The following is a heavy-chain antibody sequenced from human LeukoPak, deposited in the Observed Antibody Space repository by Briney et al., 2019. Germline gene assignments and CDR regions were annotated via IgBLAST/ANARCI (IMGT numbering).Heavy chain of an antibody. Sequence: GGSLRLSCAASGFTFSSYGMHWVRQAPGKGLEWVAVIWYDGGNKYYADSVKGRFTISRDNSKNTLYLQMNSLRAEDTAVYYCAKGGRTGSITIFGVVIKTWFDPWGQGTLVTVSS. CDR3: AKGGRTGSITIFGVVIKTWFDP. D-gene: IGHD3-3*01. CDR2: IWYDGGNK. J-gene: IGHJ5*02. V-gene: IGHV3-33*06. CDR1: GFTFSSYG.